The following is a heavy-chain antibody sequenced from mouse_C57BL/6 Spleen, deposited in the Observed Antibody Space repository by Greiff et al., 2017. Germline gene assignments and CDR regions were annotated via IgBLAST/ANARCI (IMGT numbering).Heavy chain of an antibody. J-gene: IGHJ2*01. Sequence: VKLVESGAELVRPGASVTLSCKASGYTFTDYEMHWVKQTPVHGLEWIGAIDPETGGTAYNQKFKGKAILTADKSSSTAYMEFRSLTSEDSAVYYCTRRAYYFDYWGQGTTLTVSS. V-gene: IGHV1-15*01. CDR3: TRRAYYFDY. D-gene: IGHD3-3*01. CDR1: GYTFTDYE. CDR2: IDPETGGT.